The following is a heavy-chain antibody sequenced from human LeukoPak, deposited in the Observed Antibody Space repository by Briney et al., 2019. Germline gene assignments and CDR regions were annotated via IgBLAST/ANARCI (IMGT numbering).Heavy chain of an antibody. CDR2: ISYDGSNK. CDR1: GFTFGSYG. Sequence: SAGSLTLSCAASGFTFGSYGMHWVRQAPGKGLEWVAVISYDGSNKYYADSVKGRFTISRDNSKNTLYLQMNSLRAEDTAVYYCAKDRGAREEVWSFVYGMDVWGQGTTVTVSS. CDR3: AKDRGAREEVWSFVYGMDV. J-gene: IGHJ6*02. D-gene: IGHD3-10*01. V-gene: IGHV3-30*18.